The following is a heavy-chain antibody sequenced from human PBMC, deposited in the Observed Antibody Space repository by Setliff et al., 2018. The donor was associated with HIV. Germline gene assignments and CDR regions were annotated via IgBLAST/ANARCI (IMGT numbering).Heavy chain of an antibody. J-gene: IGHJ4*02. CDR2: ILSTGERT. D-gene: IGHD3-22*01. CDR1: GFTFSNYA. CDR3: AKELAASGLGYFDS. Sequence: LRLSCAASGFTFSNYAMSWVRQAPGEGLEWVSAILSTGERTFYADSVKGRFTISRDNSKNTVYLQMNSLRAEDTAEYYCAKELAASGLGYFDSWGRGVLVTVSS. V-gene: IGHV3-23*01.